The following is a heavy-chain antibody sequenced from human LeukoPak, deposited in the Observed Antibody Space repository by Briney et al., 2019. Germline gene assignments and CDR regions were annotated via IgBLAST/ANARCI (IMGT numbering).Heavy chain of an antibody. CDR1: GGSISSRTYY. D-gene: IGHD2-2*01. CDR2: IYYSGST. Sequence: SETLSLTCTVSGGSISSRTYYWSWIRQSLQGLEWIGYIYYSGSTNYNPSLKSRVTISVDTSKNQFSLKLSSVTAADTAVYYCARYPMTYCSSSSCTDYWGQGTLVTVSS. V-gene: IGHV4-61*01. CDR3: ARYPMTYCSSSSCTDY. J-gene: IGHJ4*02.